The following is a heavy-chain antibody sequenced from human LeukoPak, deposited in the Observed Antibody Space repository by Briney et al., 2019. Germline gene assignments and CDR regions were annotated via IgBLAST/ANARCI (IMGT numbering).Heavy chain of an antibody. CDR1: GGSISSSSYY. D-gene: IGHD1/OR15-1a*01. CDR3: ARMNTSNYLDY. Sequence: PSETLSLTCTVSGGSISSSSYYWGWIRQPPGKGLEWIGSIYYSGSTYYNPPLKSRVAISVDTSKNQFSLKLSSVTAADTAVYYCARMNTSNYLDYWGQGTLVTVSS. J-gene: IGHJ4*02. CDR2: IYYSGST. V-gene: IGHV4-39*01.